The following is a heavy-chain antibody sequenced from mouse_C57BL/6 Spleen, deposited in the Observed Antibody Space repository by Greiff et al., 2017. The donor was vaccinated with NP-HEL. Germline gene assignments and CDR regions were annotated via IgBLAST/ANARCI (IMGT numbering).Heavy chain of an antibody. CDR1: GFTFSSYA. CDR2: ISDGGSYT. J-gene: IGHJ2*01. D-gene: IGHD2-13*01. CDR3: ARDDFGEYFDD. V-gene: IGHV5-4*01. Sequence: EVKLVESGGGLVKPGGSLKLSCAASGFTFSSYAMSWVRQTPEKRLEWVATISDGGSYTYYPDNVKGRFTISRDNAKNNLYLQMSHLKSEDTAMYYCARDDFGEYFDDWGQGTTRTVSS.